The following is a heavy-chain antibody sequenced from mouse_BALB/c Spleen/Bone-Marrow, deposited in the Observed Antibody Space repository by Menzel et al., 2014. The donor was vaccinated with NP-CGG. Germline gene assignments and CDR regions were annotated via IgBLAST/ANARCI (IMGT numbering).Heavy chain of an antibody. Sequence: SGAELVRSGASVKLSCTASGFNIKDYYIHWVKQRPEQGLEWIGWIDPENGDTEYAPKFQGKATMTADTSSNTAYLQLSSLTSVGTAVYYCSDGNFYALDYWGQGTSVTVSS. V-gene: IGHV14-4*02. J-gene: IGHJ4*01. CDR3: SDGNFYALDY. CDR1: GFNIKDYY. D-gene: IGHD2-1*01. CDR2: IDPENGDT.